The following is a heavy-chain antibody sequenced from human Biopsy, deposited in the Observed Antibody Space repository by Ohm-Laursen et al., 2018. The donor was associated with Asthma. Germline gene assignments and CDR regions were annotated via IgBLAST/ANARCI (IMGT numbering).Heavy chain of an antibody. CDR3: ARDRAVTGLNDAFDT. V-gene: IGHV3-7*03. J-gene: IGHJ3*02. Sequence: SLRLSCTATGFTFGNFWMSWGRQTPGKGLEWVATINGDGSQKSYVDSVTGRFTISRDNSKNSLHLEMNSLRAEDTALYHCARDRAVTGLNDAFDTWGQGTMVTVSS. CDR2: INGDGSQK. CDR1: GFTFGNFW. D-gene: IGHD4-17*01.